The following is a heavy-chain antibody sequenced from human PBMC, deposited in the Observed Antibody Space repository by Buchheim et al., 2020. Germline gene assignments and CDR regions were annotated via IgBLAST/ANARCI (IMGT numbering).Heavy chain of an antibody. Sequence: QLQLQESGPGLVKPSETLSLTCTVSGGSISSSSYYWGWIRQPPGKGLEWIGSIYYSGSTYYNPSLKSRVTISVDTSKNQFSLKLSSVTAADTAVYYCARRISYYYDSSGYYYYYGMDVWGQGTT. J-gene: IGHJ6*02. V-gene: IGHV4-39*01. CDR3: ARRISYYYDSSGYYYYYGMDV. CDR1: GGSISSSSYY. D-gene: IGHD3-22*01. CDR2: IYYSGST.